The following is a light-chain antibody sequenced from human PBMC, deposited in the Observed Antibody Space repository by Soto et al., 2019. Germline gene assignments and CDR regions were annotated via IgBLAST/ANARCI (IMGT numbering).Light chain of an antibody. J-gene: IGLJ1*01. Sequence: QSVLTQPASVSGSPGQSIAISCTGTSSDYVSWYQHHPGKAPELLVYDVNNRPSGVSDRFSGSRSGNTASLTISALQAEDEADYYCCSYAGSNTQYVFGTGTKLTVL. CDR1: SSDY. CDR2: DVN. CDR3: CSYAGSNTQYV. V-gene: IGLV2-14*03.